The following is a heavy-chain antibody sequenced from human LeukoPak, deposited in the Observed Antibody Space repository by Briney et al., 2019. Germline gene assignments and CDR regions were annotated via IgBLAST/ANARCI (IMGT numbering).Heavy chain of an antibody. CDR2: ISSSSSTI. CDR1: GFTFNSYS. Sequence: GGPLRLSCAASGFTFNSYSMNWVRPAPGKGREGVSYISSSSSTIYYADPVKGRFTISRDNAKNSLYLQMNSLRVEDTALYYCAKDGSSYGSGVIYCFDYWGHGTLVTVSS. CDR3: AKDGSSYGSGVIYCFDY. V-gene: IGHV3-48*01. D-gene: IGHD3-10*01. J-gene: IGHJ4*01.